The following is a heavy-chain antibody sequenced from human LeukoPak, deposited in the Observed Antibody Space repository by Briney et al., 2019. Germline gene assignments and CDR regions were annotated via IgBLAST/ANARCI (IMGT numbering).Heavy chain of an antibody. D-gene: IGHD2-21*02. CDR3: VLVATYYYYGMDV. Sequence: GGSLRLSCAASGFTFSSYEMNWVRRVPGKGLEWVSYISNSGGTIYYADSVKGRFTISRDNAKNSLFLQMNGLRAEDTAVYYCVLVATYYYYGMDVWGQGTTVTVSS. V-gene: IGHV3-48*03. CDR2: ISNSGGTI. CDR1: GFTFSSYE. J-gene: IGHJ6*02.